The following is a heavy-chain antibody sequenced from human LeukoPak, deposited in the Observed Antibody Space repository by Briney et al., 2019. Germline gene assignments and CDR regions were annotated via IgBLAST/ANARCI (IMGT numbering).Heavy chain of an antibody. CDR1: GVSVTSSNDY. CDR2: IYYSGRT. CDR3: ATSWMQLWSPPDA. Sequence: SSETLSLTCTVSGVSVTSSNDYWAWIRQPPGKGLEWIGTIYYSGRTYYNPSLKSRVTISVDTSKNQFPLKLSSVTAADTAIYYCATSWMQLWSPPDAWGQGTLVTVSS. V-gene: IGHV4-39*01. J-gene: IGHJ5*02. D-gene: IGHD5-18*01.